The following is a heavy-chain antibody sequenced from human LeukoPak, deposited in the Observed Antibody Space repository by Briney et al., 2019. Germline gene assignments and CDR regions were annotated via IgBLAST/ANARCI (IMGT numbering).Heavy chain of an antibody. Sequence: ASVKVSCKASGYTFTSHDINWVRQATGQGLEWMGWMNPDSGNTAYAQKFQGRVTMTSNASIGTAYMELSSLRSEDTAVYFCARDYCSGGGCYSNYYYYYMDVWGKGTTVTVSS. CDR1: GYTFTSHD. D-gene: IGHD2-15*01. V-gene: IGHV1-8*01. CDR3: ARDYCSGGGCYSNYYYYYMDV. J-gene: IGHJ6*03. CDR2: MNPDSGNT.